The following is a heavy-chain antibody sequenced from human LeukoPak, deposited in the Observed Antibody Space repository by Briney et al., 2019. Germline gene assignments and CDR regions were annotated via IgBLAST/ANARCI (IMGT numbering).Heavy chain of an antibody. J-gene: IGHJ6*03. D-gene: IGHD6-13*01. Sequence: PSETLSLTCTVSGYSISSGFYWGWIRQPPGKGLECIGSIYHSGSTYYNPSLKSRVTISVDTSKNQFSLKLSSVTAADTAVYYCARDGGSSSWYDYYYYMDVWGKGTTVTVSS. CDR3: ARDGGSSSWYDYYYYMDV. CDR1: GYSISSGFY. V-gene: IGHV4-38-2*02. CDR2: IYHSGST.